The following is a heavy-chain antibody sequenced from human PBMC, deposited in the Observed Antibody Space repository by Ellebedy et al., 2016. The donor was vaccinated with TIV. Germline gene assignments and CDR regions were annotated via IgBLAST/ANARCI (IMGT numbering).Heavy chain of an antibody. CDR3: ARDHSPSGSYDY. CDR2: IYYSGST. J-gene: IGHJ4*02. V-gene: IGHV4-59*01. CDR1: SGFIRSYY. Sequence: MPSETLSLTCTVSSGFIRSYYWSWIRQPPGKGLEWIGYIYYSGSTNYSPSLESRVSMSVDTSKNQFSLKLSSVNAADTAVYYCARDHSPSGSYDYGGQGILVTVPS. D-gene: IGHD1-26*01.